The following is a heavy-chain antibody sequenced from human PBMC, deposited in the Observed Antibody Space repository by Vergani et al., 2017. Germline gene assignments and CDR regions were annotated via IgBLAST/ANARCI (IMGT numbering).Heavy chain of an antibody. V-gene: IGHV1-69*01. CDR3: ARDSQYCTSTSCYIYWFDT. Sequence: QVQLVQSGAEVKKPGSSVKVSCKASGGTFSSYAISWVRQAPGQGLEWMGGIIPIFGTANYAQKFQGRVTITADESTSTAYMELSSLRSEDTAVYYCARDSQYCTSTSCYIYWFDTWGQGTLVTVSS. CDR1: GGTFSSYA. CDR2: IIPIFGTA. J-gene: IGHJ5*02. D-gene: IGHD2-2*02.